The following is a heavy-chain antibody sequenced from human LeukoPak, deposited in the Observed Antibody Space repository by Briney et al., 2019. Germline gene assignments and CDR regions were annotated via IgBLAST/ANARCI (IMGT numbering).Heavy chain of an antibody. J-gene: IGHJ5*02. D-gene: IGHD4-17*01. Sequence: GGSLRLSCAASGFTFSSYGMHWVRQAPGKGLEWVALISYDGSNKYYADSVKGRFTISRDNSKNTLYLQMNSLRAEDTAVYYCARDINYGDYGPWFDPWGQGTLVTVSS. CDR1: GFTFSSYG. CDR3: ARDINYGDYGPWFDP. V-gene: IGHV3-30*03. CDR2: ISYDGSNK.